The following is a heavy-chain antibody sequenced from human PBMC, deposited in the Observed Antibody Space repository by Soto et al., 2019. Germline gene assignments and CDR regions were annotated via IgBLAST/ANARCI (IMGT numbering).Heavy chain of an antibody. V-gene: IGHV5-51*01. CDR1: GYIFTAYW. J-gene: IGHJ4*02. CDR3: ARQDGFGLYYFDY. CDR2: IYPADSDI. Sequence: PGESLKISCHTSGYIFTAYWVAWVRQTPGRGLEWMGIIYPADSDIRYSPSFQGQVTISADRSISTVYLQWTSLKASDTAMYFCARQDGFGLYYFDYWGQGTPVTVSS. D-gene: IGHD3-10*01.